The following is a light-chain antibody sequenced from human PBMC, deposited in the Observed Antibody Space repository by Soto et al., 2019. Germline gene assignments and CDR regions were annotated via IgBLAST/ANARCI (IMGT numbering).Light chain of an antibody. CDR3: QQSYSTPPT. CDR1: QSISSF. Sequence: DIQVTQSPSSLSSSLGDRVTITCLASQSISSFLNWYQQKPGKAPKLLIYAASFLQSGVPSRFSGSGSGTDFTLTISSLQPEDFATYYCQQSYSTPPTFGQGTKVDI. J-gene: IGKJ1*01. V-gene: IGKV1-39*01. CDR2: AAS.